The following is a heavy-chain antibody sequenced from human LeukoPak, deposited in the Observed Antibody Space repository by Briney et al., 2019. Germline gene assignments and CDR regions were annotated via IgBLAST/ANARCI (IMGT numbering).Heavy chain of an antibody. J-gene: IGHJ4*02. CDR2: ISSTSSYI. CDR3: ARELIAVADTVGDF. V-gene: IGHV3-21*01. D-gene: IGHD6-19*01. Sequence: GGSLRLSCAASEFSFSIYSMTWVRQAPGSGLEWVSSISSTSSYISYADSVKGRFTISRDNAKNSLYLQMNSLRAEDTAVYYCARELIAVADTVGDFWGQGIVVTVSS. CDR1: EFSFSIYS.